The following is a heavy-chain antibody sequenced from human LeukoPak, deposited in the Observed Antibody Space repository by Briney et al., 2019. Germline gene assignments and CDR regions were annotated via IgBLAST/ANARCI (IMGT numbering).Heavy chain of an antibody. CDR2: ISGSGGNT. D-gene: IGHD2-15*01. Sequence: GGSLRLSCVASEFTFNNYAMAWVRQGPGKGLEWVSSISGSGGNTYYADSVKGRFTISRDNSKNTLYLQMNSLRAEDTAVYYCAKSGLNRFDYWGQGTLVTVSS. CDR3: AKSGLNRFDY. V-gene: IGHV3-23*01. J-gene: IGHJ4*02. CDR1: EFTFNNYA.